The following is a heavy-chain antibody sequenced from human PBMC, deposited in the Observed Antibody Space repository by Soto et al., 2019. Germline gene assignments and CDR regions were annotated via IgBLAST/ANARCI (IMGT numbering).Heavy chain of an antibody. V-gene: IGHV1-18*04. CDR1: GYTFTGYY. CDR2: ISAYNGNT. Sequence: ASVKVSCKASGYTFTGYYMHWVRQAPGQGLEWMGWISAYNGNTNYARKLQGRVTMTTDTSTSTAYMELRSLRSDDTAVYYCAAELGNKGYDGHDYWGQGTLVTVS. J-gene: IGHJ4*02. CDR3: AAELGNKGYDGHDY. D-gene: IGHD5-12*01.